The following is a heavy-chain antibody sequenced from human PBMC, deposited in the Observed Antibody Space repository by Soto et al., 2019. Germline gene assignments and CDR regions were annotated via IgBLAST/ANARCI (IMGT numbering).Heavy chain of an antibody. CDR1: GFTFSDYG. CDR3: AKDLTGYCSGGSCYSIEGHFDY. CDR2: ISSDGSNK. J-gene: IGHJ4*02. V-gene: IGHV3-30*18. Sequence: QVQLVESGGGVVQPGRSLRLSCAASGFTFSDYGMHWVRQAPGKGLEWVAVISSDGSNKYYAEPAKGRFTISRDNSKNTRYLPMNSLRAEDTAVYYCAKDLTGYCSGGSCYSIEGHFDYWGQGTLVTVSS. D-gene: IGHD2-15*01.